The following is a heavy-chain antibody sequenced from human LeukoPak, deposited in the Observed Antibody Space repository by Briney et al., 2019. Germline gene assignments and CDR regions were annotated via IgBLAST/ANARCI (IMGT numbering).Heavy chain of an antibody. V-gene: IGHV3-11*06. J-gene: IGHJ4*02. CDR3: ARDLYYYDSSGSLDY. CDR2: ISSSSSYT. D-gene: IGHD3-22*01. CDR1: GFPFSDYY. Sequence: GGSLRLSCETSGFPFSDYYMSWIRQAPGKGLEWVSYISSSSSYTNYADGVKGRFTISRDNAKNSLYLQMNSLRAEDTAVYYCARDLYYYDSSGSLDYWGQGTLVTVSS.